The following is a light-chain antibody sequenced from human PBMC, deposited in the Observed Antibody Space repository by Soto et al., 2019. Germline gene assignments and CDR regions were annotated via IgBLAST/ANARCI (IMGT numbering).Light chain of an antibody. CDR3: GSWDSSLTAGL. V-gene: IGLV1-51*01. J-gene: IGLJ2*01. CDR1: SSNIGNNY. Sequence: QSVLTQPPSVSAAPGQTVTISCSGSSSNIGNNYVSWYRQLPGTAPKLLIYDNNKRPSGIPDRFSGSKSGTSATLGITGLQTGDEADYYCGSWDSSLTAGLIGGGTKLTVL. CDR2: DNN.